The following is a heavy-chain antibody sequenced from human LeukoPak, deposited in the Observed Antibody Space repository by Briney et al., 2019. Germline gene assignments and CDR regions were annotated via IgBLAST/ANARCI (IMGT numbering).Heavy chain of an antibody. CDR2: INAGNGNT. CDR1: GYTFTSYG. Sequence: ASVKVSCKASGYTFTSYGITWVRQAPGQRLEWMGWINAGNGNTKYSQKFQGRVTITRDTSASTAYMELSSLRSEDTAVYYCARAIPGGAAAGTLLDYWGQGTLVTVSS. J-gene: IGHJ4*02. D-gene: IGHD6-13*01. CDR3: ARAIPGGAAAGTLLDY. V-gene: IGHV1-3*01.